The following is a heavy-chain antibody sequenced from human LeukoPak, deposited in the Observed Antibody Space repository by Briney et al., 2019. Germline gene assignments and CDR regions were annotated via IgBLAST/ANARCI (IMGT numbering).Heavy chain of an antibody. J-gene: IGHJ5*02. D-gene: IGHD3-3*01. Sequence: PGGSLRLSCAASGFTFSSYAMSWVRQAPGKGLEWVSSLSGSGGSTYYADSVKGRFTISRDNSKNTLYLQMNSLRAEDTAVYYCAKERFLEWLFPTAPTYNWFDPWGQGTLVTVSS. CDR2: LSGSGGST. CDR1: GFTFSSYA. V-gene: IGHV3-23*01. CDR3: AKERFLEWLFPTAPTYNWFDP.